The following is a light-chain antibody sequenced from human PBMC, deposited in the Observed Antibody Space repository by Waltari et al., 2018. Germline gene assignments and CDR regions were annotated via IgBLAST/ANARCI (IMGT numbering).Light chain of an antibody. CDR2: DAS. V-gene: IGKV3-20*01. CDR1: QSVSKY. CDR3: QKYGTLPAT. J-gene: IGKJ1*01. Sequence: GERATLSCRASQSVSKYLAWYQQKPGQAPRLLIYDASTRATGIPDRFSGSGWGTDFSLTISRLEPEDFAVYYCQKYGTLPATFGQGTKVQ.